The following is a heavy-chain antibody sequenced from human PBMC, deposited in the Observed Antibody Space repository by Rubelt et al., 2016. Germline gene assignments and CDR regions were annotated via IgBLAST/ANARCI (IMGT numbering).Heavy chain of an antibody. J-gene: IGHJ4*02. Sequence: QLVESGGGLVQPGGSLRLSCAASGFTFSSYSMNWVRQAPGKGLEWVSYITSSSSTIFYADSVKGRFTISRDNAKNSLYLQMSSLRAEDTAVYYCARAKSSCWEFWDYWGQGTLVTVSS. CDR2: ITSSSSTI. CDR1: GFTFSSYS. D-gene: IGHD6-19*01. V-gene: IGHV3-48*04. CDR3: ARAKSSCWEFWDY.